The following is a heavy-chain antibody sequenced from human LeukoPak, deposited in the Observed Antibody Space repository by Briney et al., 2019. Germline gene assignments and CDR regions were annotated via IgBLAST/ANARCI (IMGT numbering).Heavy chain of an antibody. D-gene: IGHD1-26*01. CDR3: ARVIFSRYSGSRYYFDY. CDR2: ITQDGREK. V-gene: IGHV3-7*04. J-gene: IGHJ4*02. CDR1: GFTFSSYW. Sequence: GGSLRLSCAASGFTFSSYWMSWVRQAPGKGLEWVANITQDGREKYYVDSVKGRFTISRDNAKNSLYLQMNSLRAEDTAVYYCARVIFSRYSGSRYYFDYWGQGTLVTVSP.